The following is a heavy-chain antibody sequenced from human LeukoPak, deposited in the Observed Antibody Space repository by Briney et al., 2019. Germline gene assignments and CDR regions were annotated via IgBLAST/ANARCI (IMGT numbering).Heavy chain of an antibody. CDR3: AREAKVGGALQY. J-gene: IGHJ4*02. CDR1: GFTFSDYW. V-gene: IGHV3-74*01. Sequence: GGSLRLSCETSGFTFSDYWMHWVRQAPGKGLEWVSRINTDGTFTRYPDSVQGRFTISRDTAKNTLLLQMNSLRAEDTAVYYCAREAKVGGALQYWGQGTLVTVSS. D-gene: IGHD1-26*01. CDR2: INTDGTFT.